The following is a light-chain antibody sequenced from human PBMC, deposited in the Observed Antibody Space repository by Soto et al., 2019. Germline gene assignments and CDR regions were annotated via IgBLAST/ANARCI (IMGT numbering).Light chain of an antibody. Sequence: EIVLTQSPGTLSLSPGERATLSCMASQSVINNYLSWYQQKPGQAPRLLIYGASNRATGIPDRFSGSGSGTEFTLTISSLQSEDFAVYHCQQYNNWPPFTFGPGTKVDIK. CDR1: QSVINN. J-gene: IGKJ3*01. CDR2: GAS. V-gene: IGKV3D-15*01. CDR3: QQYNNWPPFT.